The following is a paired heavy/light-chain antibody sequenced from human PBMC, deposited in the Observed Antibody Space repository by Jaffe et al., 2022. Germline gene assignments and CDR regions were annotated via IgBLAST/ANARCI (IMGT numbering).Heavy chain of an antibody. V-gene: IGHV4-59*01. CDR1: GGSISSYY. D-gene: IGHD3-16*02. CDR2: IYYSGST. Sequence: QVQLQESGPGLVKPSETLSLTCTVSGGSISSYYWSWIRQPPGKGLEWIGYIYYSGSTNYNPSLKSRVTISVDTSKNQFSLKLSSVTAADTAVYYCAREAPNYIWGSYRYTGHYFDYWGQGTLVTVSS. CDR3: AREAPNYIWGSYRYTGHYFDY. J-gene: IGHJ4*02.
Light chain of an antibody. Sequence: DIQMTQSPSTLSASVGDRVTITCRASQSISSWLAWYQQKPGKAPKLLIYKASSLESGVPSRFSGSGSGTEFTLTISSLQPDDFATYYCQQYNSYSFGTFGQGTKLEIK. CDR3: QQYNSYSFGT. J-gene: IGKJ2*02. V-gene: IGKV1-5*03. CDR1: QSISSW. CDR2: KAS.